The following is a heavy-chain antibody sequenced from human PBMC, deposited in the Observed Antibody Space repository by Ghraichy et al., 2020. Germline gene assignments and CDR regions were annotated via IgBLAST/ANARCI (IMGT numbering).Heavy chain of an antibody. CDR2: IYNTGST. CDR1: VGSIYNYNYY. CDR3: ARHFNTIWGVAHGGSMDV. V-gene: IGHV4-39*01. Sequence: SQTLSLTCTVSVGSIYNYNYYWGWIRQPPGKGLEWIWSIYNTGSTYYNPSLKSRVTISVDTSDNQFSLKLRSVTAADTAVYYCARHFNTIWGVAHGGSMDVRGQGTTVTVSS. J-gene: IGHJ6*02. D-gene: IGHD3-3*01.